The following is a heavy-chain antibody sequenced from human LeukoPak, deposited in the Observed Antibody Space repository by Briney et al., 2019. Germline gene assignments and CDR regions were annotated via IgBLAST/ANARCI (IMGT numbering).Heavy chain of an antibody. CDR1: GFTFGDYA. CDR2: IRSKAYGGTT. CDR3: AKGAGGHFDY. Sequence: GGPLRLSCTASGFTFGDYAMSWFRQAPGKGLEWVGFIRSKAYGGTTEYAASVKGRFTISRDNAKNSLYLQMNSLRAEDTALYYCAKGAGGHFDYWGQGTLVTVSS. J-gene: IGHJ4*02. V-gene: IGHV3-49*03.